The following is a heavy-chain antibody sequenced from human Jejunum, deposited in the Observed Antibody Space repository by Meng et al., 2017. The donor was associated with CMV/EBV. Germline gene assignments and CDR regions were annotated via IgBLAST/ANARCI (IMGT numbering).Heavy chain of an antibody. J-gene: IGHJ5*02. D-gene: IGHD5-18*01. Sequence: LSTSGVGVGWIRQPPGEALEWLALIFSDDRKCYSPSLKSRLTITKDTSKNQVVLTMTNMDPVDTATYYCAQSGPPGYKYGNNCLGPWGQGTLVTVSS. CDR3: AQSGPPGYKYGNNCLGP. CDR1: LSTSGVG. CDR2: IFSDDRK. V-gene: IGHV2-5*02.